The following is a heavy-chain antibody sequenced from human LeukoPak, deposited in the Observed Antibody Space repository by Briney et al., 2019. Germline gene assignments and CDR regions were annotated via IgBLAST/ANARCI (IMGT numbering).Heavy chain of an antibody. J-gene: IGHJ4*02. V-gene: IGHV3-23*01. Sequence: GGSLRLSCAASGFTFSIYAMSWVRQAPGKGLEWVSAISGSGGSTYYADSVKGRFTISRDNSKNTLYLQMNSLRAEDTAVYYCARVVQQPRRYYFDYWGQGTLVTVSS. CDR3: ARVVQQPRRYYFDY. D-gene: IGHD6-13*01. CDR1: GFTFSIYA. CDR2: ISGSGGST.